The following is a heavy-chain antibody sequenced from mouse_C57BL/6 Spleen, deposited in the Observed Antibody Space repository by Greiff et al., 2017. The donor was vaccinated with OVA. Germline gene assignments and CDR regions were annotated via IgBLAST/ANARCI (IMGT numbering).Heavy chain of an antibody. V-gene: IGHV1-42*01. CDR3: AREGGLRRHAMDY. CDR1: GYSFTGYY. Sequence: VQLKQSGPELVKPGASVKISCKASGYSFTGYYMNWVKQSPEKSLEWIGEINPSTGGTTYNQKFKAKATLTVDKSSSTAYMQLKSLTSEDSAVYYCAREGGLRRHAMDYWGQGTSVTVSS. J-gene: IGHJ4*01. CDR2: INPSTGGT. D-gene: IGHD2-4*01.